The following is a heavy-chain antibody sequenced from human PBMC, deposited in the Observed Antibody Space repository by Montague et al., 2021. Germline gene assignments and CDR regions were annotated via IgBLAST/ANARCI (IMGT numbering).Heavy chain of an antibody. Sequence: SLRLSCAASGFTFNMHAMSWVRQAPGKGLEWVSVIFSGGSSTHYADSVMGRFTISRDNSKNTLYLQMNGLREEDTAIYYCAKDGYCRSTSCSGGEFRWFDPWGQGALVTVSS. V-gene: IGHV3-23*03. CDR1: GFTFNMHA. CDR3: AKDGYCRSTSCSGGEFRWFDP. CDR2: IFSGGSST. D-gene: IGHD2-2*03. J-gene: IGHJ5*02.